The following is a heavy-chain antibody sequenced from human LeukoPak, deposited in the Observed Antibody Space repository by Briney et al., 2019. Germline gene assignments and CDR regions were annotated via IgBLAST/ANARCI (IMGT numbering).Heavy chain of an antibody. D-gene: IGHD3-16*02. CDR2: LSFDGTNE. V-gene: IGHV3-30*03. J-gene: IGHJ6*02. CDR3: AREEHDYVWGSYRYYYYYGIDV. Sequence: GWSLTLSCAASGFTFRSYGMHWVGLSPGRGREGVAFLSFDGTNEFYADSLKGRFTISRDNSKDTLYLQMDGLRAEDTALYYCAREEHDYVWGSYRYYYYYGIDVWGQGTTVTVSS. CDR1: GFTFRSYG.